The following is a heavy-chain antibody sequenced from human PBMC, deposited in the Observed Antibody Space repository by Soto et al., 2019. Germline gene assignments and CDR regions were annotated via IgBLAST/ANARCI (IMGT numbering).Heavy chain of an antibody. CDR1: GFAFSSYG. CDR2: LWYDGTNK. Sequence: VQLVESGGGVAQPGRSLRVSCAASGFAFSSYGMHWVRQAPGKGLEWVAVLWYDGTNKYYADSVKGRFTVSRDNSRGTLFLQMNSLSVDDTAVYYCARAQYTGSYFAPCDVWGQGTMVTVSS. V-gene: IGHV3-33*03. D-gene: IGHD1-26*01. J-gene: IGHJ3*01. CDR3: ARAQYTGSYFAPCDV.